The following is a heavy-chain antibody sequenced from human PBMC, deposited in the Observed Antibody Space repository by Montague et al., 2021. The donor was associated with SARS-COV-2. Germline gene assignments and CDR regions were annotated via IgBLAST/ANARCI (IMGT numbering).Heavy chain of an antibody. Sequence: SETLSLTCAVYGTSLSGYYWYWIRQPHGTGTEWIGEINHGGSTKYSPSPTSRITISADTSTNQFSLKLTSVAAADTAVYYCERPRDGVVPSSFLGVGPYYSYYDMDVWGRGTTVTVSS. CDR3: ERPRDGVVPSSFLGVGPYYSYYDMDV. CDR2: INHGGST. J-gene: IGHJ6*03. D-gene: IGHD2-21*01. V-gene: IGHV4-34*01. CDR1: GTSLSGYY.